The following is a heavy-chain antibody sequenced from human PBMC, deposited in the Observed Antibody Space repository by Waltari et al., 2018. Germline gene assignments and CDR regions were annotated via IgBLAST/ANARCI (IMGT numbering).Heavy chain of an antibody. V-gene: IGHV3-7*01. J-gene: IGHJ4*02. D-gene: IGHD6-19*01. CDR2: IEKDGSET. CDR1: GFPFNSYW. CDR3: AAGAGWLIDY. Sequence: DVQLVESGSGLVQPGGALRLYCEDSGFPFNSYWINWVRQAPGKGLEWVANIEKDGSETNYVDSLKGRFTISRDNAKNSVYLQMNSLRAEDTAVYYCAAGAGWLIDYWGQGTLVTVSS.